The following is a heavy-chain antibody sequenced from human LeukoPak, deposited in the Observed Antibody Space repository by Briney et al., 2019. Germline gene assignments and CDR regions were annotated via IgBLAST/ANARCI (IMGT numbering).Heavy chain of an antibody. CDR3: ARVITKLIYTNREQNWFDP. CDR2: IYYSGST. J-gene: IGHJ5*02. D-gene: IGHD1-26*01. Sequence: MASETLSLTCTVSGGSISSSSYYWGWIRQPPGKGLEWIGSIYYSGSTYYNPSLKSRVTISVDTSKNQFSLKLSSVTAADTAVYYCARVITKLIYTNREQNWFDPWGQGTLVTVSS. V-gene: IGHV4-39*01. CDR1: GGSISSSSYY.